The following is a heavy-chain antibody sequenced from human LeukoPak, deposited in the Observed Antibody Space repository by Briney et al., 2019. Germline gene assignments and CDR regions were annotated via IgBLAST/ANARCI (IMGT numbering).Heavy chain of an antibody. CDR3: ARDIIVATTRQDAIDI. J-gene: IGHJ3*02. D-gene: IGHD5-12*01. CDR1: GYTFTSYG. CDR2: ISAYNGNT. Sequence: ASVKVSCKASGYTFTSYGISWVRQAPGQGLEWMGWISAYNGNTNYAQKLQGRVTMTTDTSTSTAYMELRSLRSDDTAVYYCARDIIVATTRQDAIDIWGQGTMVTVSS. V-gene: IGHV1-18*01.